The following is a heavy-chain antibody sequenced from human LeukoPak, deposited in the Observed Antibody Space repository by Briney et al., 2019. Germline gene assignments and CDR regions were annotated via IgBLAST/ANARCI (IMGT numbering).Heavy chain of an antibody. V-gene: IGHV4-34*01. J-gene: IGHJ4*02. CDR2: INHSGST. CDR1: GGXFSGYY. D-gene: IGHD3-10*01. CDR3: ARGGDRGVLFDY. Sequence: SETLSLTCAVYGGXFSGYYWSWIRQPPGKGLEWIGEINHSGSTNYNPSLKSRVTISVDTSKNQFSLKLSSVTAADTAVYYCARGGDRGVLFDYWGQGTLVTVSS.